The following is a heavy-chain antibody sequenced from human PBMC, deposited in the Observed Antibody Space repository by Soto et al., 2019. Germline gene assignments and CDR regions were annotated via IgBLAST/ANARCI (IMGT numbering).Heavy chain of an antibody. D-gene: IGHD3-22*01. CDR2: ISPSSSSI. CDR3: ARVAYYYDSSGYFY. V-gene: IGHV3-48*01. J-gene: IGHJ4*02. CDR1: GFTFSSYS. Sequence: GGSLRLSCAASGFTFSSYSMHWVRQAPGKGLEWVSYISPSSSSIYYADSVKGRFTISRDNAKNSLYLQMNSLRAKDTAVYYCARVAYYYDSSGYFYWGQGTLVTVSS.